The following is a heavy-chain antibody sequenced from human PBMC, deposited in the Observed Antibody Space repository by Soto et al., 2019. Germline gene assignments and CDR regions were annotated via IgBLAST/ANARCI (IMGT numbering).Heavy chain of an antibody. D-gene: IGHD3-22*01. J-gene: IGHJ6*03. CDR1: GFTFSDYY. CDR3: AREHGGYDEDYYYYMDV. Sequence: QVQLVESGGGLVKPGGSLRLSCAASGFTFSDYYMSWIRQAPGRGLEWVSYISNSGSSIYYADSVKGRFTISRDNAKNSLYLQMNSLRADDTAVYFCAREHGGYDEDYYYYMDVWGKGTTVTVSS. CDR2: ISNSGSSI. V-gene: IGHV3-11*01.